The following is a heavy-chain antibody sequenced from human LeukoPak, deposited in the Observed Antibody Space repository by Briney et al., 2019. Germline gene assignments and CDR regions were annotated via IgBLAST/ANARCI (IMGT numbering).Heavy chain of an antibody. CDR1: GGSFSDYY. CDR2: INHSGST. CDR3: ARNSVTSPGGAFDI. J-gene: IGHJ3*02. Sequence: PSETLSLTCAVYGGSFSDYYWSWISQPPGKGLEWIGEINHSGSTNYNPSLKSRVAISVYTSKNQFSLKLSSVTAADTAVYYCARNSVTSPGGAFDIWGQGTMVTVSS. V-gene: IGHV4-34*01. D-gene: IGHD4-17*01.